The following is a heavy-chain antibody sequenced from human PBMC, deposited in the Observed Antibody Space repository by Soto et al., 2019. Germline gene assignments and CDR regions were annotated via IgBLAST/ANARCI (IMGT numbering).Heavy chain of an antibody. CDR3: ARSSPRPYYYGSGSYYMG. CDR2: INHSGST. D-gene: IGHD3-10*01. J-gene: IGHJ4*02. Sequence: QVQLQQWGAGLLKPSETLSLTCAVYGGSFSGYYWSWIRQPPGKGLEWIGEINHSGSTNYNPSLQSRVTISVDTSKNQFSLKLSSVTAADTAVYYCARSSPRPYYYGSGSYYMGWGQGTLVTVSS. V-gene: IGHV4-34*01. CDR1: GGSFSGYY.